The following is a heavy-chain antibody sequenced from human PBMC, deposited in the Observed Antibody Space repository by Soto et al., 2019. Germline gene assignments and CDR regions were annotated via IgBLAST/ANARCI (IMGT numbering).Heavy chain of an antibody. CDR3: ATSPYSYDTSGCLDY. D-gene: IGHD3-22*01. J-gene: IGHJ4*02. V-gene: IGHV1-69*12. CDR1: GGTFSNYA. CDR2: IIPLFGTT. Sequence: QVQLVQSGAEVKKPGSSVTVSCRASGGTFSNYAINWVRQAPGQGLEWMAGIIPLFGTTNYAQKFQGRVTITADESTITAYMELTSLRSEDTAVFYCATSPYSYDTSGCLDYWGQGTLVTVSS.